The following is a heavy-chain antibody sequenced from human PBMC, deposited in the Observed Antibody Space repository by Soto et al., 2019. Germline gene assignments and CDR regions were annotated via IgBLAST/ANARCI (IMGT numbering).Heavy chain of an antibody. V-gene: IGHV3-30-3*01. CDR2: ISYDGSNK. J-gene: IGHJ4*02. D-gene: IGHD3-3*01. CDR1: GFTFSSYA. Sequence: PGGSLRLSCAASGFTFSSYAMHWVRQAPGKGLEWVAVISYDGSNKYYADSVKGRFTISRDNSKNTLYLQMNSLRAEDTAVYYCARDGNYDFRSGYYPGYFDYWGQGTLVTVSS. CDR3: ARDGNYDFRSGYYPGYFDY.